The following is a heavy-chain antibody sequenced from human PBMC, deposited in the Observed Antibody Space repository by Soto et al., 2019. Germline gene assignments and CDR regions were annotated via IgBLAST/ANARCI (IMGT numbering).Heavy chain of an antibody. CDR1: GGSIRSSNYY. J-gene: IGHJ4*02. Sequence: QLQLQESGPGLVKPSETLSLTCTVSGGSIRSSNYYWGWIRQPPGKGLEWIGSIYHSGSTHHNPSLKSRVTLSVDTSKTQFSLKVTSVTAADTAVYYCARHAMLYYYDSSGYPDYWGQGTLVTVSS. D-gene: IGHD3-22*01. CDR2: IYHSGST. CDR3: ARHAMLYYYDSSGYPDY. V-gene: IGHV4-39*01.